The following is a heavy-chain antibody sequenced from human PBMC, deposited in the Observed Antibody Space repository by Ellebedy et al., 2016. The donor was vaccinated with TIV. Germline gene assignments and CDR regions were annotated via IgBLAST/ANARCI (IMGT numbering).Heavy chain of an antibody. J-gene: IGHJ4*02. D-gene: IGHD1-1*01. V-gene: IGHV3-7*01. CDR1: GFTFSTSW. CDR3: TKDGSGTMNF. Sequence: GESLKISCAVSGFTFSTSWMSWVRQAPGQGLEWVANMNGDGNERHYVDSVEGRFTNSRDNTRNSLYLQMNSLRADVTAVYYCTKDGSGTMNFWGQGTLVTVSS. CDR2: MNGDGNER.